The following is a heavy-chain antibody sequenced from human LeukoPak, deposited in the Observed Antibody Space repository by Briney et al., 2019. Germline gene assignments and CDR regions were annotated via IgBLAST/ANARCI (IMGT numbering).Heavy chain of an antibody. Sequence: SETLSLTCAVSGYSISSGYYWGWIRQPPGKGLEWIGSIYHSGSTYYNPSLKSRVTISVDTSKNQFSLKLSSVTAADTAVYYCARVVIVKPTCYYDSSGYSFRGYFDYWGQGTLVTVSS. V-gene: IGHV4-38-2*01. D-gene: IGHD3-22*01. CDR3: ARVVIVKPTCYYDSSGYSFRGYFDY. CDR1: GYSISSGYY. CDR2: IYHSGST. J-gene: IGHJ4*02.